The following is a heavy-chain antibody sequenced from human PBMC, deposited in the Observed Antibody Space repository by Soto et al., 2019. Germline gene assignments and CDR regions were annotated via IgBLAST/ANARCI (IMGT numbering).Heavy chain of an antibody. V-gene: IGHV5-10-1*01. J-gene: IGHJ6*02. Sequence: PGESLKISCNGSGYSFTSYWISWVRQMPGKGLEWMGRIDPSDSYTNYSPSFQGHVTISADKSISTAYLQWSSLKASDTAMYYCARWGGYDLDPYYYYGMDVWGQGTTVTVSS. CDR2: IDPSDSYT. CDR3: ARWGGYDLDPYYYYGMDV. CDR1: GYSFTSYW. D-gene: IGHD5-12*01.